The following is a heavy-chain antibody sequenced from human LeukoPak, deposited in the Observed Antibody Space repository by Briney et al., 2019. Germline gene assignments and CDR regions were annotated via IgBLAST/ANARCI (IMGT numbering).Heavy chain of an antibody. J-gene: IGHJ4*02. D-gene: IGHD6-19*01. V-gene: IGHV3-23*01. CDR1: GFTFKTHA. CDR3: AKDLQVSSAYHFDY. Sequence: GGSLRLSCAASGFTFKTHAMSWVRQAPGKGLEWVSRIDDSGVIRSYADSVKGRFTISRDNSKMTLTLQMNSLRAEDTAVYYCAKDLQVSSAYHFDYWGQGTLVSVSS. CDR2: IDDSGVIR.